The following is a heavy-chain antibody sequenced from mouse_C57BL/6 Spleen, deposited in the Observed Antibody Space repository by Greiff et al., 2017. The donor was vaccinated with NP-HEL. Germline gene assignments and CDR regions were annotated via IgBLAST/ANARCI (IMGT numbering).Heavy chain of an antibody. CDR1: GFTFSSYA. D-gene: IGHD1-1*01. CDR3: ASLITTVVEGGYVDV. V-gene: IGHV5-4*03. J-gene: IGHJ1*03. Sequence: EVMLVESGGGLVKPGGSLKLSCAASGFTFSSYAMSWVRQTPEKRLEWVATISDGGSYTYYPDNVKGRFTISRDNAKNNLYLQMSHLKSEDTAMYYCASLITTVVEGGYVDVWGTGTTVTVSS. CDR2: ISDGGSYT.